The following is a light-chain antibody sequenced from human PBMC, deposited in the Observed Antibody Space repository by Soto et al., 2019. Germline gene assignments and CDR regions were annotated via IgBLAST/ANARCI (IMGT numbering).Light chain of an antibody. Sequence: QSALTQPASVSGSPGQSITISCTGTSRDVGSYNLVSWYQQHPGKAPTLLIFEGFKLPSGVSSRFSGSKSGNTASLTISGLQAEDEADYYCCSYAGRGTSTVVFGGGTKVTVL. CDR1: SRDVGSYNL. CDR2: EGF. J-gene: IGLJ2*01. V-gene: IGLV2-23*01. CDR3: CSYAGRGTSTVV.